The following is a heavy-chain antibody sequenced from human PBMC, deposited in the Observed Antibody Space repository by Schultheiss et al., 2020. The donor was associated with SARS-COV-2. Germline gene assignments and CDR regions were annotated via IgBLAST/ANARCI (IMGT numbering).Heavy chain of an antibody. CDR1: VFTFSSYA. D-gene: IGHD6-6*01. Sequence: LKISCAASVFTFSSYAMHWVRQAPGKGLEWVAVISYDGSNKYYADSVKGRFTISRDNSKNTLYLQMNSLRAEDTAVYYCALIAARSYYYGMDVWGQGTTVTVSS. V-gene: IGHV3-30-3*01. J-gene: IGHJ6*02. CDR2: ISYDGSNK. CDR3: ALIAARSYYYGMDV.